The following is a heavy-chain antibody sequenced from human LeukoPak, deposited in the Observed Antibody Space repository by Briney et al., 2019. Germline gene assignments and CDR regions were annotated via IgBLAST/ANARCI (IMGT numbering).Heavy chain of an antibody. V-gene: IGHV3-33*01. CDR1: GFTFSNFG. Sequence: PGGSLRLSCAASGFTFSNFGMRWVRQAPGKGLEWVAVIWYDGSNKYYAESVKGRFTISRDNSRNTLYLQMNSLIAEDTAIYYCARGVFVVDVWGQGTTVTVSS. D-gene: IGHD6-6*01. CDR2: IWYDGSNK. J-gene: IGHJ6*02. CDR3: ARGVFVVDV.